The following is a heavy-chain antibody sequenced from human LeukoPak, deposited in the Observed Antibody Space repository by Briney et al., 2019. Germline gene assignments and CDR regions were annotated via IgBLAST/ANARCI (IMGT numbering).Heavy chain of an antibody. CDR1: GGSISSYY. CDR2: IYYSGST. J-gene: IGHJ3*02. D-gene: IGHD3-22*01. V-gene: IGHV4-59*01. CDR3: ARPDYDRTQSDAFDI. Sequence: PSETLSLTCTVSGGSISSYYWSWIRQPPGKGLEWIGYIYYSGSTNYNPSPKSRVTISVDTSKNQFSLKLSSVTAADTAMYYCARPDYDRTQSDAFDIWGQGTMVTVSS.